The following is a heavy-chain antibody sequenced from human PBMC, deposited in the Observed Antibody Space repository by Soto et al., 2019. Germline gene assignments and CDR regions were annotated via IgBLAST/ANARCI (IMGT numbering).Heavy chain of an antibody. CDR1: GFTFSSYS. J-gene: IGHJ4*02. V-gene: IGHV3-21*01. CDR2: ISSSSSYI. D-gene: IGHD3-10*01. Sequence: EVQLVESGGGLVKPGGSLRLSCAASGFTFSSYSMNWVRQAPGKGLEWVSSISSSSSYIYYADSVKGRFTISRDNAKNSLYLQMNSLRAEDTAVYYCARDRVTMVRGDRIIDYWGQGTLVTVSS. CDR3: ARDRVTMVRGDRIIDY.